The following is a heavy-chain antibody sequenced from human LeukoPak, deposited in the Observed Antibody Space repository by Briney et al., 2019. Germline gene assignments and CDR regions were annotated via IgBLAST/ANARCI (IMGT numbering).Heavy chain of an antibody. D-gene: IGHD3-3*01. Sequence: SETLSLTYTVSGGSISSSSYYWGWIRQPPGKGPEWIGYIYYSGSTNYNPSLKSRVTISVDTSKNQFSLKLSSVTAADTAVYYCARDAGHYFWYFDYWGQGTLVTVSS. V-gene: IGHV4-61*01. CDR2: IYYSGST. CDR1: GGSISSSSYY. J-gene: IGHJ4*02. CDR3: ARDAGHYFWYFDY.